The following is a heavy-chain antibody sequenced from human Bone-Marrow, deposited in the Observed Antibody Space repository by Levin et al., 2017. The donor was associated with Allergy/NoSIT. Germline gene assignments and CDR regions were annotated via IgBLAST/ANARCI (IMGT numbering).Heavy chain of an antibody. V-gene: IGHV1-24*01. CDR2: YDPEEDET. CDR3: ATGPLNYETESGYYLYFDF. CDR1: GHTLSDLS. Sequence: AASVKVSCKVSGHTLSDLSMHWVRQAPGKGLEWMGGYDPEEDETIYAQKFQGRVTMTEDTSTETAYMELSSLRSEDTAVYYCATGPLNYETESGYYLYFDFWGRGTLLTVSS. J-gene: IGHJ2*01. D-gene: IGHD3-22*01.